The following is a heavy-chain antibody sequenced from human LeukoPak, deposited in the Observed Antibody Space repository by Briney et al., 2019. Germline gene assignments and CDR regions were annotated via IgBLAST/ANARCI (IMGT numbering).Heavy chain of an antibody. V-gene: IGHV1-18*01. CDR2: ISVFYVHT. CDR3: VREVSAANAGYMDV. J-gene: IGHJ6*03. CDR1: GYTFTNYG. D-gene: IGHD6-13*01. Sequence: ASVTVSCKASGYTFTNYGISWVRQAPGQGLEWMGWISVFYVHTNYSQNFQGRLTMTTHTSTSTAYLELRSLRSDDTAVYYCVREVSAANAGYMDVWGTGTTVTVSS.